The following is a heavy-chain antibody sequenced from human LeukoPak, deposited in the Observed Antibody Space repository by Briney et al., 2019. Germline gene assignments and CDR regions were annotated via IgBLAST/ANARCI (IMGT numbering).Heavy chain of an antibody. Sequence: SETLSLTCAVYGGSFSGYYWSWIRQPPGKGLEWIGEINHSGSTNYNPSPKSRVTISVDTSKNQFSLKLSSVTAADTAVYYCAREINWQMSGTYWFDPWGQGTLVTVSS. CDR1: GGSFSGYY. J-gene: IGHJ5*02. CDR2: INHSGST. CDR3: AREINWQMSGTYWFDP. V-gene: IGHV4-34*01. D-gene: IGHD1-1*01.